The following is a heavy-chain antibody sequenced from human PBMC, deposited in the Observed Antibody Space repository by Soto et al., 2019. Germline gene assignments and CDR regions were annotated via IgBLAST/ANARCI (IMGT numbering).Heavy chain of an antibody. J-gene: IGHJ4*02. CDR1: GGSISSYY. D-gene: IGHD6-19*01. CDR3: ARSPRLTYSSGWYVHFDY. Sequence: SETLSLTCTVSGGSISSYYWSWIRQPPGKGLEWIGYIYYSGSTNYNPSLKSRVTISVDTSKNQFSLRLSSVTAADTAVYYCARSPRLTYSSGWYVHFDYWGQGT. CDR2: IYYSGST. V-gene: IGHV4-59*08.